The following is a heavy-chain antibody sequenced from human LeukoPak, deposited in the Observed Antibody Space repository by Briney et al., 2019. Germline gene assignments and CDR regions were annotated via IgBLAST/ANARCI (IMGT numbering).Heavy chain of an antibody. D-gene: IGHD3-10*01. CDR3: VILWGGLLWFGGSTDAFDI. J-gene: IGHJ3*02. CDR1: GFTFSSYG. Sequence: GGSLRLSCAASGFTFSSYGMHWVRQAPGKGLEWVAVISYDGSNKYYADSVKGRFTISRDNSKNTLYLQMNSLGAEDTAVYYCVILWGGLLWFGGSTDAFDIWGQGTMVTVSS. CDR2: ISYDGSNK. V-gene: IGHV3-30*03.